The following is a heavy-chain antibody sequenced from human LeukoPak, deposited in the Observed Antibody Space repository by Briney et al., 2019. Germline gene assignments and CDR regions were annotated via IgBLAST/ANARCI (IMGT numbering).Heavy chain of an antibody. J-gene: IGHJ6*03. Sequence: PGGSLRLSCAASGFTFSTYAMSWVRQAPGRGLEWVSCTSSSSSLIFYSDSVRGRFTISRDNAKNLLYLHMNSLRVEDTAVYYCAKVDRGDYSSSPVPYYNYYMNVWGKGTTVTVSS. D-gene: IGHD6-13*01. CDR2: TSSSSSLI. CDR3: AKVDRGDYSSSPVPYYNYYMNV. V-gene: IGHV3-21*01. CDR1: GFTFSTYA.